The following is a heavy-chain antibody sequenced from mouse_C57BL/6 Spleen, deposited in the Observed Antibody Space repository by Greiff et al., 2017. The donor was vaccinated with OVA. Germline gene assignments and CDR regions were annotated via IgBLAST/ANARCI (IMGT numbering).Heavy chain of an antibody. J-gene: IGHJ3*01. V-gene: IGHV1-81*01. D-gene: IGHD4-1*01. CDR2: IYPRSGNT. Sequence: QVQLQQSGAELARPGASVKLSCKASGYTFTSYGISWVKQRTGQGLEWIGEIYPRSGNTYYNEKFKGKATLTADKSSSTAYMELRSLTSEDSAVYFCARYGTGGCAYWGQGTLVTVSA. CDR3: ARYGTGGCAY. CDR1: GYTFTSYG.